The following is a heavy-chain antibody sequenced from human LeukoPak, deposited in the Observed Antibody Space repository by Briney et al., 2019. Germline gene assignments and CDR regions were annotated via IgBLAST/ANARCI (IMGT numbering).Heavy chain of an antibody. CDR3: ARGGGCYDSSGYFDY. CDR1: GFTFDDYG. Sequence: PGGSLRLSCAASGFTFDDYGMSWVRQAPGKGLEWVSGINWNGGSTGYADSVKGRFTISRDNAKNSLYLQMNSLRAEDTAVYYCARGGGCYDSSGYFDYWGQGTLVTVSS. CDR2: INWNGGST. V-gene: IGHV3-20*04. D-gene: IGHD3-22*01. J-gene: IGHJ4*02.